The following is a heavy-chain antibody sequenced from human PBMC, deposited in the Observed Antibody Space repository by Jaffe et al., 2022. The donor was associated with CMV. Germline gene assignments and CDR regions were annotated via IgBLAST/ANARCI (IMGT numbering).Heavy chain of an antibody. CDR2: IIPIFGTA. D-gene: IGHD3-22*01. CDR1: GGTFSSYA. J-gene: IGHJ3*02. Sequence: QVQLVQSGAEVKKPGSSVKVSCKASGGTFSSYAISWVRQAPGQGLEWMGGIIPIFGTANYAQKFQGRVTITADESTSTAYMELSSLRSEDTAVYYCARGEYYYDSSGYRDAFDIWGQGTMVTVSS. V-gene: IGHV1-69*01. CDR3: ARGEYYYDSSGYRDAFDI.